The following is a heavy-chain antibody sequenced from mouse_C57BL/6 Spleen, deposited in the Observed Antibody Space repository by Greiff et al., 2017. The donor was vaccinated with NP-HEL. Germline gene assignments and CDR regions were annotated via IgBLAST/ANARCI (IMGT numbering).Heavy chain of an antibody. J-gene: IGHJ4*01. V-gene: IGHV1-58*01. CDR2: IFIGNGYT. CDR3: AKITAAYCAMGY. D-gene: IGHD2-4*01. CDR1: GYTFTCYG. Sequence: EVQLQQSGAELVRPGSSVKMSCKTSGYTFTCYGIHWVKQRPGQGLEWIGYIFIGNGYTEYNEKFKGKATLLSDTSSRTAYMQRSSLTSEDSAICFYAKITAAYCAMGYWGQGTSVTVSS.